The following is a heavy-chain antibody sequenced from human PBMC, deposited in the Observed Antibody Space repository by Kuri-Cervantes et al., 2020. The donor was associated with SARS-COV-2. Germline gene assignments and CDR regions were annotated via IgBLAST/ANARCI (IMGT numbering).Heavy chain of an antibody. CDR3: ARDSAGLYSSSSWNWFDP. CDR2: INHSGST. J-gene: IGHJ5*02. CDR1: GGSISSSSYY. Sequence: GSLRLSCTVSGGSISSSSYYWSWIRQPPGKGLEWIGEINHSGSTNYNPSLKSRVTISVDTSKNQFSLKLSSVTAADTAVYYCARDSAGLYSSSSWNWFDPWGQGTLVTVSS. V-gene: IGHV4-39*07. D-gene: IGHD6-6*01.